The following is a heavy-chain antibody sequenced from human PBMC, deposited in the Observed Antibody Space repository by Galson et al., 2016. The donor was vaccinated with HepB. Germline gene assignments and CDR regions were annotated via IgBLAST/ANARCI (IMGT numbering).Heavy chain of an antibody. Sequence: ETLSLTCSVSGASIRSYHWSWIRQPPGKGLEWIGYFFYSGSTAYNPSLESRVTMSVDTSNNQFSLKLRSVTTADTAVYYCAGEWDGSYRFDFWGQGTLVTVSS. J-gene: IGHJ4*02. CDR2: FFYSGST. CDR1: GASIRSYH. CDR3: AGEWDGSYRFDF. D-gene: IGHD1-26*01. V-gene: IGHV4-59*12.